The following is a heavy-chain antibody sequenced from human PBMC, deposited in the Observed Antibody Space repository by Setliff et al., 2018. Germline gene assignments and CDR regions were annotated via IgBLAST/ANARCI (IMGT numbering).Heavy chain of an antibody. CDR3: ARLGGSSTSGGFYYFYYYMDV. J-gene: IGHJ6*03. CDR2: IYITGNP. V-gene: IGHV4-61*09. CDR1: GASIRQTSYF. Sequence: SETLSLTCAVSGASIRQTSYFWTWVRQPAGKGLEWIGHIYITGNPGVNPSLESRVAMSIDKSRNQFSLNLSSVTAADTAVYYCARLGGSSTSGGFYYFYYYMDVWGKGTTVTVSS. D-gene: IGHD2-2*01.